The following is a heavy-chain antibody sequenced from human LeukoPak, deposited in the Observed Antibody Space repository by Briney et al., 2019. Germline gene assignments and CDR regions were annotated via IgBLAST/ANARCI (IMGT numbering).Heavy chain of an antibody. V-gene: IGHV3-49*04. CDR1: GFTFGDYA. Sequence: KPGGSLRLSCTASGFTFGDYAMSWVRQAPGKGLEWVGFIRSKAYGGTTEYAASVKGRFTISRDDSKSIAYLQMNSLKTEDTAVYYCTRVEDSGSYEFDYWGQGTLVTVSS. D-gene: IGHD1-26*01. CDR2: IRSKAYGGTT. CDR3: TRVEDSGSYEFDY. J-gene: IGHJ4*02.